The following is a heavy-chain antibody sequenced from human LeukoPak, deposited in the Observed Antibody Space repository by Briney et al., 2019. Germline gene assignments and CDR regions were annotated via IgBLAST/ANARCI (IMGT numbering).Heavy chain of an antibody. Sequence: GGSLRLSCVASGFAFSTYSMNWVRQAPGKGLEWVSYIGSSSSRIYYADSVKGRFTISRDNAKNSLYLQMNGLRAEDTAVYYCARGPSSQFRTDYWGRGTLGTVSS. D-gene: IGHD2-2*01. CDR2: IGSSSSRI. J-gene: IGHJ4*02. CDR3: ARGPSSQFRTDY. CDR1: GFAFSTYS. V-gene: IGHV3-48*01.